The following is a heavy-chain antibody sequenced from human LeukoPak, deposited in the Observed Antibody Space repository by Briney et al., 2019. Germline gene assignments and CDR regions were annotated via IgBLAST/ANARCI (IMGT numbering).Heavy chain of an antibody. CDR2: ISAYNGNT. CDR1: GYTFTSHG. J-gene: IGHJ4*02. Sequence: GASVKVSCKASGYTFTSHGISWVRQAPGQGLEWMGWISAYNGNTNYAQKLQGRVTMTTDTSTSTAYMELRSLRSDDTAVYYCARIPFGYCSGGSCYSGVDYWGQGTLVTVSS. V-gene: IGHV1-18*04. D-gene: IGHD2-15*01. CDR3: ARIPFGYCSGGSCYSGVDY.